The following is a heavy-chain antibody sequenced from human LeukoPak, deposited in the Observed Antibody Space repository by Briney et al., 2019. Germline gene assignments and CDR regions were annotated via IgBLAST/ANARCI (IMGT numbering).Heavy chain of an antibody. Sequence: GGSLRLSCAASGFTFSSYAMSWVRQAPGKGLEWDSAISGSGYSTYYADSVKGRFTISRDNSKNTLYLQMNSLRADDTAVYYCARDTYSSSWGGAFDIWGQGTMVTVSS. V-gene: IGHV3-23*01. CDR3: ARDTYSSSWGGAFDI. D-gene: IGHD6-13*01. CDR2: ISGSGYST. CDR1: GFTFSSYA. J-gene: IGHJ3*02.